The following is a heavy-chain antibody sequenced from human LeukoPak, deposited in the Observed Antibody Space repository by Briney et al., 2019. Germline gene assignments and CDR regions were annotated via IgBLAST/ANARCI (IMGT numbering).Heavy chain of an antibody. J-gene: IGHJ4*02. CDR3: ATADSSGWEGYFDY. V-gene: IGHV1-69*05. CDR2: IIPIFGTA. Sequence: SVKVSCKASGGTFSSYAICWVRQAPGQGLEWMGRIIPIFGTANYAQKFQGRVTITTDESTSTAYMEPSSLRSEDTAVYYCATADSSGWEGYFDYWGQGTLVTVSS. CDR1: GGTFSSYA. D-gene: IGHD6-19*01.